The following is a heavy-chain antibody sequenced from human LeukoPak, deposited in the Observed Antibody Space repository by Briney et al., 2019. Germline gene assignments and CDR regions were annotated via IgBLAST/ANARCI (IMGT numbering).Heavy chain of an antibody. CDR2: ISSSGGST. J-gene: IGHJ3*02. CDR1: GFTFSSYW. CDR3: AKETLGAFDI. Sequence: GGSLRLSCAASGFTFSSYWMHWVRQAPGKGLEWVSAISSSGGSTYYADSVKGRFTISRDNSKNTLYLQMNSLRAEDTAVYYCAKETLGAFDIWGQGTMVTVSS. V-gene: IGHV3-23*01.